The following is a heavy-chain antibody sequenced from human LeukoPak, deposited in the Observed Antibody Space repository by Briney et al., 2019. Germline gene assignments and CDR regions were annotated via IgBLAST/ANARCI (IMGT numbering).Heavy chain of an antibody. CDR1: GLTFSNYA. CDR3: ARSRPEGGARYSYDGMDV. CDR2: ISYTST. Sequence: PGGSLRLSCAASGLTFSNYAMSWVRQAPGKGLEWVSTISYTSTFYVDSVKGRFTISRDNFENALYLQMHSLRADDTAVYYCARSRPEGGARYSYDGMDVWGQGTTVTVSS. V-gene: IGHV3-23*01. D-gene: IGHD5-18*01. J-gene: IGHJ6*02.